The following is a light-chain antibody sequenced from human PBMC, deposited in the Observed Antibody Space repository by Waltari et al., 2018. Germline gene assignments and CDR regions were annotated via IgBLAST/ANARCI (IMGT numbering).Light chain of an antibody. CDR3: QQSYTTLWT. CDR1: HRNNSY. J-gene: IGKJ1*01. V-gene: IGKV1-39*01. Sequence: DIQMTQSPSSLSASVGDRVTITCRASHRNNSYLNWYQQKPGKAPKLLIYSTSSLQSGVPSRFSGSGSGTDFTLTISSLQPEDFATYYCQQSYTTLWTFGQGTKVETK. CDR2: STS.